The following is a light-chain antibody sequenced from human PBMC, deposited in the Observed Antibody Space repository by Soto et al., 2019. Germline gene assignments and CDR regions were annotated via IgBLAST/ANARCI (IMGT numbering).Light chain of an antibody. Sequence: EIVSTQSPGTLSLSPGERATLSCRASQSVSSSFLAWFQQKPGQAPRLLIHGASTRAPGIPARFSGGGSGTDFTLTISSLQSEDFAVYYCQQYDKWPPTFGQGTKVDIK. CDR3: QQYDKWPPT. V-gene: IGKV3-15*01. CDR1: QSVSSS. CDR2: GAS. J-gene: IGKJ1*01.